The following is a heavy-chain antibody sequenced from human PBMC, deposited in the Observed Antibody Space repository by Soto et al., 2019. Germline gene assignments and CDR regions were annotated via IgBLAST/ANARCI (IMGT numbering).Heavy chain of an antibody. Sequence: SVKVSCKASGFTFTSSAVQWVRQARGQRLAWIGWIVVGSGNTNYAQKFQERVTITRGMSTSTAYMELSSLRSEDTAVYYCAASMTYYYGSGSYPSPYYYYYYGMDVWGQGTTVTVSS. V-gene: IGHV1-58*01. CDR2: IVVGSGNT. CDR1: GFTFTSSA. D-gene: IGHD3-10*01. J-gene: IGHJ6*02. CDR3: AASMTYYYGSGSYPSPYYYYYYGMDV.